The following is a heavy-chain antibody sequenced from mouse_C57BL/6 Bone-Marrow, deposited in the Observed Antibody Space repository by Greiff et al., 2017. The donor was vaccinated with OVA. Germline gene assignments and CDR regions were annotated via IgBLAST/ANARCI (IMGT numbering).Heavy chain of an antibody. Sequence: EVQLVESGGGLVQPGGSLKLSCAASGFTFSDYYMYWVRQTPEKRLEWVAYISNGGGSTYYPDTVKGRFTISRDNAKNTLYLQMSRLKSEDTAMYYCARRYGNFFYAMDYWGQGTSVTVSS. CDR1: GFTFSDYY. CDR3: ARRYGNFFYAMDY. D-gene: IGHD2-10*02. CDR2: ISNGGGST. J-gene: IGHJ4*01. V-gene: IGHV5-12*01.